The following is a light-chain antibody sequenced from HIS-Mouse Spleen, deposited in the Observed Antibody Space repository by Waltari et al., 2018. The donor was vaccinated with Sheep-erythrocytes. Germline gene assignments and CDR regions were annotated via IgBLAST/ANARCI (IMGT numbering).Light chain of an antibody. CDR2: AAS. CDR3: PQYNSYLPRFT. Sequence: DIQMTQSPSSLSASVGDRVTITCRASQGIRNYLAWFQQKPGKAPKALIYAASSLQSGVSSKISGTGSGTDFTLTISSLQPEDFATYYCPQYNSYLPRFTFGQRTRLEIK. J-gene: IGKJ5*01. CDR1: QGIRNY. V-gene: IGKV1-16*02.